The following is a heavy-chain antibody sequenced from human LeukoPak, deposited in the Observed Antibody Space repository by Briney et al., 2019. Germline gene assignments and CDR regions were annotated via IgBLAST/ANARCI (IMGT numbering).Heavy chain of an antibody. CDR2: ISSSGSII. CDR1: GFTFSSYE. Sequence: GGSLRLSCAASGFTFSSYEMNWVRQSPGKGLEWVSYISSSGSIISYADSVKGRFTISRDNAKNSLYLQMNSLRGEDTAVYYCAKIYYDNSGTDYWGQGTLVTVSS. CDR3: AKIYYDNSGTDY. D-gene: IGHD3-22*01. J-gene: IGHJ4*02. V-gene: IGHV3-48*03.